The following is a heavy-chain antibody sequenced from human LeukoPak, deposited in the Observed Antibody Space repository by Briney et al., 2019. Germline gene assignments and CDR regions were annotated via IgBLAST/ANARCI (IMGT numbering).Heavy chain of an antibody. J-gene: IGHJ3*02. CDR2: IKHDGSEK. CDR3: AKPITITGATDGFDI. V-gene: IGHV3-7*01. CDR1: GFTFSSYA. Sequence: PGGSLRLSCAASGFTFSSYAMHWVRQAPGKGLEWVANIKHDGSEKYYLDSVKGRFTISRDNAKNSLYLQMSSLRAEDTAVYYCAKPITITGATDGFDIWGQGAKVTVSS. D-gene: IGHD5-12*01.